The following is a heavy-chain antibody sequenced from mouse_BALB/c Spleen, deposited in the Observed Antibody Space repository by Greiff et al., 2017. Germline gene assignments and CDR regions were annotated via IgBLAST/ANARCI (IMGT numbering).Heavy chain of an antibody. D-gene: IGHD1-1*01. J-gene: IGHJ2*01. V-gene: IGHV3-6*02. Sequence: EVQLVESGPGLVKPSQSLSLTCSVTGYSITSGYYWNWIRQFPGNKLEWMGYISYDGSNNYNPSLKNRISITRDTSKNQFFLKLNSVTTEDTATYYYASFITTVGDYWGQGTTLTVSS. CDR1: GYSITSGYY. CDR2: ISYDGSN. CDR3: ASFITTVGDY.